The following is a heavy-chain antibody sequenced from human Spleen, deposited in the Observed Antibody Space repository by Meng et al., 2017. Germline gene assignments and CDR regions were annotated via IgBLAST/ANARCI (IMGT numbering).Heavy chain of an antibody. J-gene: IGHJ6*02. V-gene: IGHV3-74*01. Sequence: EVQLVESGGDLVQPGGSLRFSCTASGFTFSATWMHWVRQAPGKGLVWVSRIKGDGSGTIYADSVKGRFTISRDNAKNTLYLQMNSLRVEDTAVYYCARDRYYTMDVWGQGTTVTVSS. CDR2: IKGDGSGT. CDR3: ARDRYYTMDV. CDR1: GFTFSATW.